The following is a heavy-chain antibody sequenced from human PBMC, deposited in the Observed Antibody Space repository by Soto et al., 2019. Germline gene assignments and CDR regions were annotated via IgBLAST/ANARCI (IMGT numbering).Heavy chain of an antibody. J-gene: IGHJ4*02. V-gene: IGHV3-30*03. CDR2: ISSNGSHL. CDR3: VTGSGLLESL. Sequence: PGGSLRLSCAASGVTLSKSGIHWVRQAPGKGLQWVAVISSNGSHLFYADSVRGRFTVSRDNGNNTIYLQMNGLKSEDTGVYYCVTGSGLLESLWGQGTLVTVSS. CDR1: GVTLSKSG. D-gene: IGHD2-21*01.